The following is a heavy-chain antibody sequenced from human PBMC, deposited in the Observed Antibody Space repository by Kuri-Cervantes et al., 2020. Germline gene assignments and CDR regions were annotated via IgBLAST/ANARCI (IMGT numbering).Heavy chain of an antibody. Sequence: GGSLRLSCAASGFTFSNAWMSWVRQAPGKGLEWVGRIKSKTDGGTTDYAAPVKGRFTISRDDSENTLFLQMNSLETEDTGVYYCITDCGGDCYSVDHWGQGTLVTVSS. CDR2: IKSKTDGGTT. CDR3: ITDCGGDCYSVDH. J-gene: IGHJ4*02. CDR1: GFTFSNAW. V-gene: IGHV3-15*05. D-gene: IGHD2-21*02.